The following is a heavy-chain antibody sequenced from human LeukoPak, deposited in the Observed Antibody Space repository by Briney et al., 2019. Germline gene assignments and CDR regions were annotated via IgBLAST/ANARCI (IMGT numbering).Heavy chain of an antibody. D-gene: IGHD6-6*01. CDR1: GFTFNSYA. Sequence: GSLRLSCAASGFTFNSYAMSWIRQPPGKGLEWIGEINHSGSTNYNPSLKSRVTISVDTSKNQFSLKLSSVTAADTAVYYCARGNIAARRGNFDYWGQGTLVTVSS. CDR2: INHSGST. J-gene: IGHJ4*02. V-gene: IGHV4-34*01. CDR3: ARGNIAARRGNFDY.